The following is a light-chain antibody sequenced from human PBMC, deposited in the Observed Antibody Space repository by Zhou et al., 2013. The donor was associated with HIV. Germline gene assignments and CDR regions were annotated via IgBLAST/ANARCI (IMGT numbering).Light chain of an antibody. V-gene: IGKV3-15*01. CDR2: GAS. CDR3: QQYNNWPPIT. J-gene: IGKJ5*01. Sequence: IVLTQSPGTLSLSPGESATLSCRASQSVTSRYLAWYQQKPGQAPRLLIYGASTRATGIPARFSGSGSGTEFTLTISSLQSDDFAIYYCQQYNNWPPITFGQGTRLEIK. CDR1: QSVTSRY.